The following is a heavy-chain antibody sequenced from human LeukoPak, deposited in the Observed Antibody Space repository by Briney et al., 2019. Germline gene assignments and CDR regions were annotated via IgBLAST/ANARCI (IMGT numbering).Heavy chain of an antibody. Sequence: PGRSQRLSCAASGFTFSTYGMHWVRQAPGKGLEWVAVIWYDGSEKYYADSVKGRFTIARDNSKNTLYLQMNSLRAEDTAIYYCARDRWFGAEDSFDIWGQGTMVTVPS. D-gene: IGHD3-10*01. J-gene: IGHJ3*02. CDR2: IWYDGSEK. CDR3: ARDRWFGAEDSFDI. CDR1: GFTFSTYG. V-gene: IGHV3-33*01.